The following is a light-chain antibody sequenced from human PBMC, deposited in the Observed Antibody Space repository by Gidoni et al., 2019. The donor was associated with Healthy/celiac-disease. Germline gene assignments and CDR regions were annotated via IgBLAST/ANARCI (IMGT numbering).Light chain of an antibody. CDR3: QQYYSTPLT. Sequence: DIVMTQSPDSLAVSLGERATINCKSSQRVLYISNNKNFLAWYQQKPGQPPKLLIYWASTRESGVPDRFRGRGSGTDFTLTISSLQAEEVAVYYCQQYYSTPLTFGPGTKVDIK. J-gene: IGKJ3*01. V-gene: IGKV4-1*01. CDR1: QRVLYISNNKNF. CDR2: WAS.